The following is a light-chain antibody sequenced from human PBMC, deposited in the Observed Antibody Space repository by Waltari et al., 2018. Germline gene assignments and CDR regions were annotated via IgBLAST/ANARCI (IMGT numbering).Light chain of an antibody. Sequence: DIVMTQSPDPLAVSLGERATLNCKSSQSLLYSSNNKNSLTWYQQKPGQPPKLLLYWAATRGSGVPDRFSGSGSGTDFTLTISSLQAEDVAVYYCQQYYTTPLTFGQGTKVEIK. V-gene: IGKV4-1*01. CDR3: QQYYTTPLT. CDR2: WAA. CDR1: QSLLYSSNNKNS. J-gene: IGKJ1*01.